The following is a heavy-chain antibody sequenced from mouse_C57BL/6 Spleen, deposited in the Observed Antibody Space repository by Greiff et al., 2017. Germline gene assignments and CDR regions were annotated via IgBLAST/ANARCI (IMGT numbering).Heavy chain of an antibody. Sequence: EVHLVESEGGLVQPGSSMKLSCTASGFTFSDYYMAWVRQVPEKGLEWVANINYDGSSTYYLDSLKSRFIISRDNAKNILYLQMSSLKSEDTATYYCAREGYSWGFAYWGQGTLVTVSA. V-gene: IGHV5-16*01. D-gene: IGHD3-2*02. CDR3: AREGYSWGFAY. CDR2: INYDGSST. CDR1: GFTFSDYY. J-gene: IGHJ3*01.